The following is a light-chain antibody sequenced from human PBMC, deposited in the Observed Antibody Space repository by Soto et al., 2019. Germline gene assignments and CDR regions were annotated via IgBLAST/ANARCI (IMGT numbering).Light chain of an antibody. V-gene: IGKV3-15*01. CDR3: QQYSSSLT. J-gene: IGKJ4*02. CDR1: QSVGST. CDR2: GAS. Sequence: EIFMTQSPATLSVFPGERVILSCRASQSVGSTLAWYQQKPGQAPRLLIRGASTTATGVPARFSGSGSGTEFTLTISSLQSEDFAVYYCQQYSSSLTFGGGTTLEIK.